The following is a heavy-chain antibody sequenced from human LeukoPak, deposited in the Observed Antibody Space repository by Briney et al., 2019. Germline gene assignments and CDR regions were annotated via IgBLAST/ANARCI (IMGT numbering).Heavy chain of an antibody. CDR1: GHTLPELS. CDR2: FDSEDGET. Sequence: SVNVSCKVSGHTLPELSMHWVRQAPGKGLEWRGGFDSEDGETIYAQKFQGRATMTEDTSTDTAYMELSCLRSEDTAVYYCATDHCSGGSCYSGIRWFDPWGEGTLVTVSS. J-gene: IGHJ5*02. D-gene: IGHD2-15*01. CDR3: ATDHCSGGSCYSGIRWFDP. V-gene: IGHV1-24*01.